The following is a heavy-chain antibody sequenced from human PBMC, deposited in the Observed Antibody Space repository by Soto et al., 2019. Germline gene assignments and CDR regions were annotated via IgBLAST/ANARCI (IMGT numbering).Heavy chain of an antibody. D-gene: IGHD1-1*01. Sequence: GGSLRLSCAVSGFSFISYSMTWGRQAPGKGLEWVSSISGSGGATYYADSVKGRFTISRDNSKNTLYLQLNTLRAEDTALYYCAKAVSGTFSVFDSWGQGTRVTVSS. CDR2: ISGSGGAT. CDR1: GFSFISYS. V-gene: IGHV3-23*01. CDR3: AKAVSGTFSVFDS. J-gene: IGHJ4*02.